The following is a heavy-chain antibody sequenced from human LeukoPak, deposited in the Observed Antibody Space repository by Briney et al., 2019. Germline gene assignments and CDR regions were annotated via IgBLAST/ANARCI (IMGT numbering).Heavy chain of an antibody. J-gene: IGHJ6*02. CDR2: ISWNSGSI. V-gene: IGHV3-9*01. CDR3: ARDRMLWQQLVSDYGMDV. D-gene: IGHD6-13*01. Sequence: PGRSLRLSCAASGFTFDDYAMHWVRQAPGKGLEWVSGISWNSGSIGYADSVKGRFTISRDNAKNSLYLQMNSLRAEDTAVYYCARDRMLWQQLVSDYGMDVWGQGTTVTVSS. CDR1: GFTFDDYA.